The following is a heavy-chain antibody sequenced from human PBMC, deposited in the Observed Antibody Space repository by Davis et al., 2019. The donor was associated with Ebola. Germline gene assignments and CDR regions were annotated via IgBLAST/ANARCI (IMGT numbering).Heavy chain of an antibody. CDR1: GFTFRNAW. J-gene: IGHJ6*02. Sequence: PGGSLRLSCAASGFTFRNAWMTWVRQAPGKGLEWVSRISGSGGDPHYADSVKGRFTISRDNAKDSLYLQMNSLRAEDTAVYYCARGSRNMDVWGQGTTVTVSS. CDR2: ISGSGGDP. CDR3: ARGSRNMDV. V-gene: IGHV3-21*04.